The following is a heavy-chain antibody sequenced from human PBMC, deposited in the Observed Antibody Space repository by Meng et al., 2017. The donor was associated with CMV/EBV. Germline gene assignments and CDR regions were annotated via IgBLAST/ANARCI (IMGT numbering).Heavy chain of an antibody. CDR1: GVTFRSPG. CDR2: IRYDDSNK. CDR3: AKDTGFGGYFDY. V-gene: IGHV3-30*02. J-gene: IGHJ4*02. D-gene: IGHD3-16*01. Sequence: VQLVGAVVGVVPASVSVILSVATFGVTFRSPGMHCVREAQGTRLEWVAYIRYDDSNKYYADSGKGRFTNSRDNSKNSLYLQMNSLRAEDTAVYYCAKDTGFGGYFDYWGQGTLVTVSS.